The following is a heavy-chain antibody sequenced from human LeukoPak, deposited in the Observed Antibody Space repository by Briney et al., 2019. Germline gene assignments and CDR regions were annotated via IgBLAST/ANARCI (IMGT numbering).Heavy chain of an antibody. D-gene: IGHD5-18*01. V-gene: IGHV4-39*01. CDR3: ARRGYSYGYMGY. CDR1: GGSISSSSYY. J-gene: IGHJ4*02. Sequence: SETLSLTCTVSGGSISSSSYYWGWIRQPPGKGLEWIGSIYYSGSTHYNPSLKSRVTISVDTSKNQFSLKLSSVTAADTAVYYCARRGYSYGYMGYWGQGTLVTVSS. CDR2: IYYSGST.